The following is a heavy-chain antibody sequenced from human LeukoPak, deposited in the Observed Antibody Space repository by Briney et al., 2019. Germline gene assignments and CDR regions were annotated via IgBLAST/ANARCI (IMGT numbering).Heavy chain of an antibody. Sequence: PGGSLRLSCAASGFTFSRYWMHWVRQAPGKGLEWVSGINWNGGSTGYADSVKGRFTISRDNAKNSLYLQMNSLRAEDTALYYCAREFGEPPEYYFDYWGQGTLVTVSS. V-gene: IGHV3-20*04. J-gene: IGHJ4*02. CDR3: AREFGEPPEYYFDY. D-gene: IGHD3-10*01. CDR2: INWNGGST. CDR1: GFTFSRYW.